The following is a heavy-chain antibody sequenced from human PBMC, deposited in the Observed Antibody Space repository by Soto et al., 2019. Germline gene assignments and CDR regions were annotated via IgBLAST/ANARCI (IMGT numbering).Heavy chain of an antibody. Sequence: QVQLQESGPGLVKPSETLSLTCTVSGGSISSYYWSWIRQPPGKGLEWIGYIYYSGSTNYNPSLKSRVTISVDTSKNQFSLKLSSVTAADTAVYYCARGSGDYYHSFYYWGQGTLVTVSS. D-gene: IGHD4-17*01. V-gene: IGHV4-59*01. CDR3: ARGSGDYYHSFYY. CDR2: IYYSGST. J-gene: IGHJ4*02. CDR1: GGSISSYY.